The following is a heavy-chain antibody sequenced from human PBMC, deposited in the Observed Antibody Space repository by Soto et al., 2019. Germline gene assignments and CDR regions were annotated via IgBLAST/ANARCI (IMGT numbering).Heavy chain of an antibody. Sequence: PSETLSLTCTVSGGSISSSSYYWGWIRQPPGKGLEWIGSIYYRGSTYYNPSLKSRVTISVDTSKNQFSLKLSSVTAADTAVYYCARHSSDTAMANAFDIWGQGNPGHRLL. CDR1: GGSISSSSYY. J-gene: IGHJ3*02. V-gene: IGHV4-39*01. CDR2: IYYRGST. D-gene: IGHD5-18*01. CDR3: ARHSSDTAMANAFDI.